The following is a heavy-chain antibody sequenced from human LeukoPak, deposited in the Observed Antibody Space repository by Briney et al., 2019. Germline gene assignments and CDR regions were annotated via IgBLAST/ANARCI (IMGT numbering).Heavy chain of an antibody. CDR2: IRFDGGDK. Sequence: GGSLRLSCVASGVTFGTYGLHWVRQAPGKGLEWVAFIRFDGGDKCYADSVKGRFTVSRDNSKNTLYLQMNSLRIEDTAMYYCAKVLPLTFYYMDVWGKGTTVTVSS. V-gene: IGHV3-30*02. CDR3: AKVLPLTFYYMDV. D-gene: IGHD4/OR15-4a*01. CDR1: GVTFGTYG. J-gene: IGHJ6*03.